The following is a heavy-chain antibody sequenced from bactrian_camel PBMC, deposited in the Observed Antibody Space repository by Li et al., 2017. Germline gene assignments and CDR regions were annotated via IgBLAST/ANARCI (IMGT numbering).Heavy chain of an antibody. V-gene: IGHV3S54*01. CDR1: GHSRGSNC. Sequence: HVQLVESGGGSVQTGGSLRLSCKVSGHSRGSNCVGWYRLPPGRAPAEREGIAAIRRDGGETWYAASVKGRFTISRDSAKNTVYLQMNNLQPEDTATYTVRRGAVVVVNTVTPSTTGARGPRSPSP. CDR2: IRRDGGET. D-gene: IGHD6*01. CDR3: RRGAVVVVNTVTPSTT. J-gene: IGHJ4*01.